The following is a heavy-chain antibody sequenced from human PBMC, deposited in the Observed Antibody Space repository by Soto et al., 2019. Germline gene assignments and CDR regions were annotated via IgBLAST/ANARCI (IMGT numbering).Heavy chain of an antibody. J-gene: IGHJ4*02. CDR1: GFTFSDYY. CDR3: AREGRTYYDILTGYYPLDY. V-gene: IGHV3-11*01. Sequence: PGGSLRLSCAASGFTFSDYYMSWIRQAPGKGLEWVSYISSSGSTIYYADSVKGRFTISRDNAKNSLYLQMNSLRAEDTAVYYCAREGRTYYDILTGYYPLDYWGQGTLVTVSS. D-gene: IGHD3-9*01. CDR2: ISSSGSTI.